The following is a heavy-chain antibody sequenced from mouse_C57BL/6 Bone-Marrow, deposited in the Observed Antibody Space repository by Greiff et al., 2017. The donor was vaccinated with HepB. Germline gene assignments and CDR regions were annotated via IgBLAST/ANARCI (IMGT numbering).Heavy chain of an antibody. CDR2: ISYSGST. Sequence: EVQLVESGPGLAKPSQTLSLTCSVTGYSITSDYWNWLRKFPGNKLEYMGYISYSGSTYYNPSLKSRISITRDTSKNQYYLQLNSVTTEDTATYYCARWAYGSSYEAMDYWGQGTSVTVSS. V-gene: IGHV3-8*01. J-gene: IGHJ4*01. CDR1: GYSITSDY. D-gene: IGHD1-1*01. CDR3: ARWAYGSSYEAMDY.